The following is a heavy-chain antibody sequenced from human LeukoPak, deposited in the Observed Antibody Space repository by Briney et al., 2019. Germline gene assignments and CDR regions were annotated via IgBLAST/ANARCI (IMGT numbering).Heavy chain of an antibody. V-gene: IGHV1-8*03. D-gene: IGHD6-13*01. CDR3: AKDLPSFAAAGNFDY. Sequence: ASVKVSCKASGYTFTSYDINWVRQATGQGLEWMGWMNPNSGNTGYAQKFQGRVTITRNTSISTAYMELSSLRAEDTAVYYCAKDLPSFAAAGNFDYWGQGTLVTVSS. J-gene: IGHJ4*02. CDR2: MNPNSGNT. CDR1: GYTFTSYD.